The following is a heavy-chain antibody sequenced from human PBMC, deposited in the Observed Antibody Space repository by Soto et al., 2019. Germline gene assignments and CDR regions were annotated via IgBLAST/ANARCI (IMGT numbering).Heavy chain of an antibody. CDR2: IYPGDSDT. CDR1: GYSFTSYW. D-gene: IGHD5-12*01. J-gene: IGHJ4*02. V-gene: IGHV5-51*01. CDR3: ARPAHSGYDPIRGFDY. Sequence: GESLKISCKGSGYSFTSYWIGWVRQMPGKGLEWMGIIYPGDSDTRYSPSFQGQVTISADKSISTAYLQWSSLKASDTAMYYCARPAHSGYDPIRGFDYWGQGTLVTVSS.